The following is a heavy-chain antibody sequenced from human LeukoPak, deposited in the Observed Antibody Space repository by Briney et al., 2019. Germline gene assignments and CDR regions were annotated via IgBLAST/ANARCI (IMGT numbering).Heavy chain of an antibody. J-gene: IGHJ6*03. CDR1: GYTSTGYY. D-gene: IGHD6-19*01. Sequence: GASVKVSCKASGYTSTGYYMHWVRQAPGQGLEWMGWINPNSGGTNYAQKFQGRVTMTRDTSISTAYMELSRLRSDDTAVYYCAVPPAAGSYYYYMDVWGKGTTVTISS. CDR2: INPNSGGT. V-gene: IGHV1-2*02. CDR3: AVPPAAGSYYYYMDV.